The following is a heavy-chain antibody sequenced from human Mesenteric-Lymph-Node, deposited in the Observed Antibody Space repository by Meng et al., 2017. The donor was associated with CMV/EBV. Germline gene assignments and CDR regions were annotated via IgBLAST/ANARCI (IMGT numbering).Heavy chain of an antibody. CDR3: AKVLYVTAVAEGFDI. CDR1: GFTFSSSA. J-gene: IGHJ3*02. D-gene: IGHD6-19*01. Sequence: GGSLRLSCAASGFTFSSSAMTWVRQAPGKGLEWVSTVSANGATTYYADSVRGRFTISRDNSKNTLYLQMNTLRAEDTAVYYCAKVLYVTAVAEGFDIWGQGTLVTVSS. V-gene: IGHV3-23*01. CDR2: VSANGATT.